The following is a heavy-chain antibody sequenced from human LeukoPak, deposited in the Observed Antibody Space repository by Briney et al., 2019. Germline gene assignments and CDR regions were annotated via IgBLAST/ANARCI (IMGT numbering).Heavy chain of an antibody. CDR3: ARISSSNWYNERGAFDV. CDR2: VYYTGST. V-gene: IGHV4-59*01. D-gene: IGHD6-13*01. Sequence: SETLSLTCTVSGGSISSYYWSWVRQHPGKGLEWLGFVYYTGSTNYSPSLKSRVTISVDTSKNQFSLKLRSVTAADTAVYYCARISSSNWYNERGAFDVWGQGTMVTVSS. J-gene: IGHJ3*01. CDR1: GGSISSYY.